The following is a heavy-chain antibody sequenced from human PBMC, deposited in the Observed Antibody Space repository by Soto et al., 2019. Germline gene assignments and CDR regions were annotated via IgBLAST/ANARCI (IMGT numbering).Heavy chain of an antibody. CDR2: ILNDGSNR. V-gene: IGHV3-33*01. CDR3: ARDDEYSGNGMDV. J-gene: IGHJ6*02. CDR1: GFTFSNYG. D-gene: IGHD3-10*01. Sequence: QVQLVESGGGVVQPGRSLRLSCAASGFTFSNYGMHWVRQAPGKGLEWVAVILNDGSNRYHADSVKDRFTISRDNSKNILYLQMTSLRAEDTAVYYCARDDEYSGNGMDVRGQGTTVTVS.